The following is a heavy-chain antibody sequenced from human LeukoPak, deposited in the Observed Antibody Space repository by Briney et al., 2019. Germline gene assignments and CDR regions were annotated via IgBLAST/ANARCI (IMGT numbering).Heavy chain of an antibody. Sequence: SETLSLTCTVSGGSISSYYRSWIRQPPGKGLEWIGYIYYSGSTNYNPSLKSRVTISVDTSKNQFSLKLSSVTAADTAVYYCARADSGYDYVPDYWGQGTLVTVSS. CDR1: GGSISSYY. D-gene: IGHD5-12*01. J-gene: IGHJ4*02. CDR2: IYYSGST. CDR3: ARADSGYDYVPDY. V-gene: IGHV4-59*08.